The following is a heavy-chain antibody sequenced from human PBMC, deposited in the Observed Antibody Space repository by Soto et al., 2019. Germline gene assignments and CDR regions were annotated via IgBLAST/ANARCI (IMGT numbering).Heavy chain of an antibody. CDR2: INQDGSEK. CDR3: SRSLDY. Sequence: EVQLVESGGGLVQPGGSLRLSCAASGFSFSTYWMDWVRQAPGKGLEWVANINQDGSEKHYVDSVKGRFTISRDNAKNSLYLQMSSLKAEDSALYYCSRSLDYWGQGTLVTVSS. J-gene: IGHJ4*02. CDR1: GFSFSTYW. V-gene: IGHV3-7*01.